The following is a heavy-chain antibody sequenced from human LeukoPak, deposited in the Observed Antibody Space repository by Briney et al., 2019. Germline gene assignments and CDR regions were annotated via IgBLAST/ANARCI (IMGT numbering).Heavy chain of an antibody. Sequence: KPSETLSLTCAVSGYSISSGYYWGWIRQPPGKGLEWLGSIYHSGSTYYNPSLKSRVTISVDTSKNQFSLKLSSVTAADTAVYYCARHGGEDYDILTGYYKVVWFDPWGQGTLVTVSS. J-gene: IGHJ5*02. CDR1: GYSISSGYY. CDR2: IYHSGST. CDR3: ARHGGEDYDILTGYYKVVWFDP. D-gene: IGHD3-9*01. V-gene: IGHV4-38-2*01.